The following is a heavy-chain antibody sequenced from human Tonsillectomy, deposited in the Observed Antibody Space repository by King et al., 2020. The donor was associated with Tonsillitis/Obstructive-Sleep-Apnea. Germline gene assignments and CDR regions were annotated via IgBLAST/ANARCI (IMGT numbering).Heavy chain of an antibody. D-gene: IGHD1-26*01. V-gene: IGHV5-10-1*03. CDR2: IDLSDSYT. Sequence: VQLVESGAEVKKPGESLRISCKGSGYRFSSYWISWVRQMPGKGLEWMGRIDLSDSYTNYNPSLRGHVTISADNSISTAYLQWSSLKASDSAIYYCVRQTGIVGATPAHKWFDPWGQGTLVTVSS. J-gene: IGHJ5*01. CDR1: GYRFSSYW. CDR3: VRQTGIVGATPAHKWFDP.